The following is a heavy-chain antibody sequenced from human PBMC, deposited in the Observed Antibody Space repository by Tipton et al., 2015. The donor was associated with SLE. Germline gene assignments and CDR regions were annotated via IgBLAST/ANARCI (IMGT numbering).Heavy chain of an antibody. CDR3: ARDNKPAAVRGPFDI. J-gene: IGHJ3*02. CDR1: GGSISSYY. CDR2: IYYSGST. D-gene: IGHD6-13*01. V-gene: IGHV4-59*01. Sequence: TLSLTCTVSGGSISSYYWSWIRQPPGKGLEWIGYIYYSGSTNYNPSLKSRVTISVDTSKNQFSLKLSSVTAADTAVYYCARDNKPAAVRGPFDIWRQGTIVTVSS.